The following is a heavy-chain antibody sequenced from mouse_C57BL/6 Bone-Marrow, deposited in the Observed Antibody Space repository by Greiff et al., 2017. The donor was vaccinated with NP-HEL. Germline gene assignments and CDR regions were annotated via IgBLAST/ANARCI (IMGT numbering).Heavy chain of an antibody. V-gene: IGHV1-77*01. D-gene: IGHD1-1*01. J-gene: IGHJ2*01. Sequence: QVQLQQSGAELVKPGASVKISCKASGYTFTDYYINWVKQRPGQGLEWIGKIGPGSGSTYYNEKFKGKATLTADKSSSTAYMQLSSLTSEDSAVYFCARLRTYYYGSSQYYFDYWGQGTTLTVSS. CDR1: GYTFTDYY. CDR3: ARLRTYYYGSSQYYFDY. CDR2: IGPGSGST.